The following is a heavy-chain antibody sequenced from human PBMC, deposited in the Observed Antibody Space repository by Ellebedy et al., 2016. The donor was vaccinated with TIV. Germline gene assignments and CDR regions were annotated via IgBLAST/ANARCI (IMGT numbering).Heavy chain of an antibody. J-gene: IGHJ6*02. CDR3: IRDREWEVHFYDMDV. V-gene: IGHV3-15*01. D-gene: IGHD1-26*01. CDR2: IKSKTDGGTT. Sequence: GGSLRLXXAASGFTFSNAWMSWVRQAPGKGLEWVGRIKSKTDGGTTDYAAPVKGRFTISRDDSKNTLYLQMNSLKTEDTAVYYCIRDREWEVHFYDMDVWGQGTTVTVSS. CDR1: GFTFSNAW.